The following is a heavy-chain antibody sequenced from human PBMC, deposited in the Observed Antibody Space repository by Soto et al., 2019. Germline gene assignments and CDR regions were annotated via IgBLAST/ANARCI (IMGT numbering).Heavy chain of an antibody. Sequence: QVQLVESGGGVVQPGRSLRLSCAASGFTFSNFGMHWGRQVPGKGLEWVAAISADGSDKYFSDSVKGRFTISRDNSKNTLFLQMNSLRVEDTAVYYCTKGSEVARQELDYWGQGTLVTVSS. V-gene: IGHV3-30*18. CDR2: ISADGSDK. CDR3: TKGSEVARQELDY. CDR1: GFTFSNFG. J-gene: IGHJ4*02. D-gene: IGHD3-3*01.